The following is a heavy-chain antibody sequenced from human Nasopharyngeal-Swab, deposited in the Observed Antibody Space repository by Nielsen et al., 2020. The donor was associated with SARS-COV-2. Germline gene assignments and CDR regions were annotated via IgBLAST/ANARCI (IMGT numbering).Heavy chain of an antibody. CDR2: ISYDGSNK. V-gene: IGHV3-30-3*01. CDR3: ARARGGSYFGGFDY. CDR1: GFTFSSYA. Sequence: GESLKISCAASGFTFSSYAMHWVRQAPGKGLEWVAVISYDGSNKYYADSVKGRFTISIDNSKNTLYLQMNSLRAEDTAVYYCARARGGSYFGGFDYWGQGTLVTVSS. D-gene: IGHD1-26*01. J-gene: IGHJ4*02.